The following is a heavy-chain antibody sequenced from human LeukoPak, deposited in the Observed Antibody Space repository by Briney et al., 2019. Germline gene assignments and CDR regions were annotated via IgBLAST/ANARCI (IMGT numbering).Heavy chain of an antibody. V-gene: IGHV3-30-3*01. CDR3: AGHWTYYDDDYYGMDV. D-gene: IGHD3-22*01. CDR2: ISYDGSNK. J-gene: IGHJ6*02. Sequence: GGSLRLSCAASGFTFSSYAMHWVRQAPGKGLEWVAVISYDGSNKYYADSVKGRFTISRDNSKNTLYLQMNCLRAEDTAVYYCAGHWTYYDDDYYGMDVWGQGTTVTVSS. CDR1: GFTFSSYA.